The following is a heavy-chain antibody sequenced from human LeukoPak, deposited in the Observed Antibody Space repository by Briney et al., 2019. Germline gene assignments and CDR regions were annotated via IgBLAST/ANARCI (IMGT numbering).Heavy chain of an antibody. Sequence: SETLSLTCTVSGGSISSYYWSWIRQPPGKGLEWIGYIYYSGSTNYNPSLKSRVTISVDTSMNQFNLKLSAVTAADSAVYYCAGISGGEASYFDYWGQGTLVTVSS. CDR1: GGSISSYY. CDR3: AGISGGEASYFDY. CDR2: IYYSGST. J-gene: IGHJ4*02. D-gene: IGHD3-16*01. V-gene: IGHV4-59*12.